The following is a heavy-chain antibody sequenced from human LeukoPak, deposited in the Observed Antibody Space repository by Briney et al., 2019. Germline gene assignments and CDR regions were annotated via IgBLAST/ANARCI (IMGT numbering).Heavy chain of an antibody. J-gene: IGHJ4*02. V-gene: IGHV3-23*01. CDR2: ISNSGGRT. CDR1: GFTFSSYA. Sequence: GGSLRLSCAASGFTFSSYAMSWVRQAPGKGLEWVSSISNSGGRTFYTDSVKGRFTISRDNSKITLYLQMNSLRAEDTAVYYCARERGRGRDSPWFDYWGQGTLVTVSS. D-gene: IGHD1-26*01. CDR3: ARERGRGRDSPWFDY.